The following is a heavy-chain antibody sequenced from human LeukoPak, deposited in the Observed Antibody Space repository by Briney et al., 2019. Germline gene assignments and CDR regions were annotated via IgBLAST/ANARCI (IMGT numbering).Heavy chain of an antibody. Sequence: ASVKVSCKASGYTFTSYGISWVRQAPGQGLEWMGGIIPIFGTANYAQKFQGRVTITADKSTSTAYMELSSLRSDDTAVYYCARAPSSGYYYGFDYWGQGTLVTVSS. D-gene: IGHD3-22*01. J-gene: IGHJ4*02. V-gene: IGHV1-69*06. CDR3: ARAPSSGYYYGFDY. CDR1: GYTFTSYG. CDR2: IIPIFGTA.